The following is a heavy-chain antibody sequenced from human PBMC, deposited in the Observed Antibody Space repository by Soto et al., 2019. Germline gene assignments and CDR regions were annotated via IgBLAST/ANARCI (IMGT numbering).Heavy chain of an antibody. J-gene: IGHJ4*02. Sequence: SETLSLTCTVSGDSISSYYWSWIRQSPGKGLEWIGYIFYIGSTNYNPPFQSRITINPDTSNNQFSLQLISVTPEDTAIYYCARNFRPDFDYWGQGTLVTVSS. CDR3: ARNFRPDFDY. CDR2: IFYIGST. V-gene: IGHV4-59*12. CDR1: GDSISSYY.